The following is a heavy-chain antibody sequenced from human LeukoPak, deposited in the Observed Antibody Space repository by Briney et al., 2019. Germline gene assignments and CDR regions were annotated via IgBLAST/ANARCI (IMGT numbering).Heavy chain of an antibody. CDR2: IIPTFNTA. Sequence: SVKVSCKASGGTFSSYAISWVRQAPGQGLEWMGGIIPTFNTADYAQKFQGRVTMTRNTSISTAYMELSSLRSEDTAVYYCARAVEYYYGSGSYYTPPGDYWGQGTLVTVSS. J-gene: IGHJ4*02. V-gene: IGHV1-69*05. CDR3: ARAVEYYYGSGSYYTPPGDY. CDR1: GGTFSSYA. D-gene: IGHD3-10*01.